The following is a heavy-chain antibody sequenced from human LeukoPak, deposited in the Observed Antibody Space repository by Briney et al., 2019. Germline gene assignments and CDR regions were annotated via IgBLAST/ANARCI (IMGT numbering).Heavy chain of an antibody. CDR1: GFTFSSYS. Sequence: PGGSLRLSCAASGFTFSSYSMNWVRQAPGKGLEWVSYISRSSSTIYYADSVKGRFTISRDNAKNSLYLQMNSLRAEDTAVYYCARAPYYGSGTPYGMDVWGQGTTVTVSS. J-gene: IGHJ6*02. D-gene: IGHD3-10*01. CDR2: ISRSSSTI. CDR3: ARAPYYGSGTPYGMDV. V-gene: IGHV3-48*04.